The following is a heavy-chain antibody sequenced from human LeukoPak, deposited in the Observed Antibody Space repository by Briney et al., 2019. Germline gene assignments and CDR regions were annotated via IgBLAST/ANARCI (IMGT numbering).Heavy chain of an antibody. D-gene: IGHD6-13*01. V-gene: IGHV4-61*01. CDR2: IYYSGST. J-gene: IGHJ6*02. CDR1: GGSVSSGSYY. CDR3: ARDGYSSSYYYYGMDV. Sequence: SETLSLTCTVSGGSVSSGSYYWSWIRQPPRKGLEWIGYIYYSGSTNYNPSLKSRVTISVDTSKNQFSLKLSSVTAADTAVYYCARDGYSSSYYYYGMDVWGQGTTVTVSS.